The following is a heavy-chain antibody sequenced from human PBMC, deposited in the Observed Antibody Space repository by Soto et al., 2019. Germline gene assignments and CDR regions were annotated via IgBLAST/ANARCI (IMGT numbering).Heavy chain of an antibody. Sequence: QVQLVQSGAEVKKPGASVKVSCKASGYTFTSYYMHWVRQAPGQGLEWMGIINPSGGSTSYAQKFQGRVTMTRDTSTSTVYMELSSLGSEDTAVYYCASAVTTFPFDYWGQGTLVTVSS. CDR2: INPSGGST. V-gene: IGHV1-46*01. J-gene: IGHJ4*02. CDR1: GYTFTSYY. CDR3: ASAVTTFPFDY. D-gene: IGHD4-17*01.